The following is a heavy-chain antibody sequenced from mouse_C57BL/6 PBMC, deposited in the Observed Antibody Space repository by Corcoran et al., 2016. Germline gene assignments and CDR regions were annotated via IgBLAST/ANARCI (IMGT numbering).Heavy chain of an antibody. CDR3: ARRGQGAMDY. CDR2: INPNNGGT. CDR1: GYTFTDYY. J-gene: IGHJ4*01. Sequence: EVQLQQSGPELVKPGASVKISCKASGYTFTDYYMNWVKQSHGKSLEWIGDINPNNGGTSYNQKFKGKATLTVDKSSSTAYMELRSLTSEDSAVYYCARRGQGAMDYWGQGTSVTVSS. V-gene: IGHV1-26*01.